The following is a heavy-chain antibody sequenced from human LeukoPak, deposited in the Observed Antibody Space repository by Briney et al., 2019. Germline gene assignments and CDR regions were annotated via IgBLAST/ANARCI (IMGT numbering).Heavy chain of an antibody. J-gene: IGHJ4*02. Sequence: SETLSLTCAVYGGSFSGYYWSWIRQPPGKGLEWIGEINHSGSTNYNPSLKSRVTISVDTSKNQFSLKLSSVTAADTAVYYCARASLKVVGAKDYWGQGTLVTVSS. D-gene: IGHD1-26*01. V-gene: IGHV4-34*01. CDR3: ARASLKVVGAKDY. CDR2: INHSGST. CDR1: GGSFSGYY.